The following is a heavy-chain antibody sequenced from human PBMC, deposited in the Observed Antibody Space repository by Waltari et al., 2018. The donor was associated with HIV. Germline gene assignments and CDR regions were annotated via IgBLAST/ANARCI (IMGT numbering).Heavy chain of an antibody. CDR3: AKDRRGYLTRGVFPDY. Sequence: EVQLLESGGDLVQPGGSLRGSCAASGFTLSSSAMHWVREATGKGLEWVSVIIGSDSGTYYGDSVKGRFTISRDNSKNTLYLQMNSLRAEDTAIYYCAKDRRGYLTRGVFPDYWGQGTLVIVSS. D-gene: IGHD3-10*01. CDR2: IIGSDSGT. V-gene: IGHV3-23*01. CDR1: GFTLSSSA. J-gene: IGHJ4*02.